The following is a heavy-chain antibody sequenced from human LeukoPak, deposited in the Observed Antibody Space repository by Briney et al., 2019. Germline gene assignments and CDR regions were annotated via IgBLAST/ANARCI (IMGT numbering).Heavy chain of an antibody. CDR3: ANLDIVVVPAAYPLFDY. CDR1: GFTFSSYG. CDR2: ISGSGGST. V-gene: IGHV3-23*01. J-gene: IGHJ4*02. Sequence: GGSLRLSCAASGFTFSSYGMSWVRQAPGKGLEWVSAISGSGGSTYYADSVKGRFTISRDNSKNTLYLQMNSLRAEDTAVYYCANLDIVVVPAAYPLFDYWGQGTLVTVSS. D-gene: IGHD2-2*01.